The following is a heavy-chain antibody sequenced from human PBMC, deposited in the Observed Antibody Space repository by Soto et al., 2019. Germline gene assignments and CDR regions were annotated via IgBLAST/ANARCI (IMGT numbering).Heavy chain of an antibody. J-gene: IGHJ6*02. CDR2: ISGSGDKT. CDR3: AKILSTVTTYYYGMDA. Sequence: GGSLRLSCAASGFSFSTYPMVWVRQAPGKRLEAVSSISGSGDKTYYKDSVKGRFTISRDNSKNTVDLQMNSLRPEDTAVYYYAKILSTVTTYYYGMDAWGQGTTVTVSS. V-gene: IGHV3-23*01. D-gene: IGHD4-17*01. CDR1: GFSFSTYP.